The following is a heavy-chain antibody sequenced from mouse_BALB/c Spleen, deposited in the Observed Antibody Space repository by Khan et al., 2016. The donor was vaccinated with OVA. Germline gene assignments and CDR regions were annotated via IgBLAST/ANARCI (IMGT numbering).Heavy chain of an antibody. CDR3: ARQIFPGYFDV. Sequence: QVQLKESGPGLVAPSQSLSITCTITGFSLTSYGIHWVHQPPGKGLEWLVVIWSDGKTTYNSALKSRLNIIKDNSKSQVFLKMNSLQTDDTAMYYCARQIFPGYFDVWGAGTTVTVSS. V-gene: IGHV2-6-1*01. J-gene: IGHJ1*01. CDR1: GFSLTSYG. CDR2: IWSDGKT.